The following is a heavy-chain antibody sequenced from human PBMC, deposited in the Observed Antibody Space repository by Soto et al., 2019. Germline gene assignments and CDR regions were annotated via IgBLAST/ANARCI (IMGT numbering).Heavy chain of an antibody. J-gene: IGHJ4*02. V-gene: IGHV3-23*01. Sequence: PGGSLRLSCAASGFTFSSYAMNWVLQAPGKGLEWVSVISGDYRYYGDAVKGRFTISRDNSKNTLYLQLNSLRAEDTAIYYCAKDRLWFGRATEDNWGQGIQVTVSS. CDR3: AKDRLWFGRATEDN. D-gene: IGHD3-10*01. CDR1: GFTFSSYA. CDR2: ISGDYR.